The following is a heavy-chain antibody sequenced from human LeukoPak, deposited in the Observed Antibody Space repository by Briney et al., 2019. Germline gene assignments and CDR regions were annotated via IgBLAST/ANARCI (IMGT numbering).Heavy chain of an antibody. CDR2: IYPGDSDT. J-gene: IGHJ4*02. V-gene: IGHV5-51*01. Sequence: PGESLKISCKGSGYSFTSYWIGWVRQMPGKGLEWMGIIYPGDSDTKYSPSFQGQVTISADKSISTAYLQWSSLKASVTAMYYWARTGYTSGWYVGSFDYWGQGTLVTVSS. D-gene: IGHD6-19*01. CDR3: ARTGYTSGWYVGSFDY. CDR1: GYSFTSYW.